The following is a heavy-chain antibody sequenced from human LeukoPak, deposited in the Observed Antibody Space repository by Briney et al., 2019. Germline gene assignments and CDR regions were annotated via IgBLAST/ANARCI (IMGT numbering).Heavy chain of an antibody. CDR2: IYPGDSQT. CDR1: GYIFTTYW. J-gene: IGHJ4*02. CDR3: ARRSSIATRLFDY. Sequence: GESLKISCKGSGYIFTTYWIGWVRQKPGKGLEWMALIYPGDSQTRYSPSFEGQVTISADKSISTAYLQWSSLKASDTAIYYCARRSSIATRLFDYWGQGTLVTVSS. D-gene: IGHD6-6*01. V-gene: IGHV5-51*01.